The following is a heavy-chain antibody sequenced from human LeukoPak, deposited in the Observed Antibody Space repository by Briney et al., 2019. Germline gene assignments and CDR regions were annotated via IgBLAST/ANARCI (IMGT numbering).Heavy chain of an antibody. Sequence: GGSLRLSCAASGFTFSNAWMSWVRQAPGKGLEWVGRIKSKNDGGTTDYAAPVKGRFTISRNDSKKTLYLQMNSLKTEDTAVYYCTTGGVITTSWGQGTLVTVSS. CDR1: GFTFSNAW. J-gene: IGHJ5*02. CDR3: TTGGVITTS. V-gene: IGHV3-15*01. D-gene: IGHD3-22*01. CDR2: IKSKNDGGTT.